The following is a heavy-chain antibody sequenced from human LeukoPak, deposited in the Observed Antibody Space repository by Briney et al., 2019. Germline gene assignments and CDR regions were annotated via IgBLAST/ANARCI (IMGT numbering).Heavy chain of an antibody. CDR2: IWYDGSNK. Sequence: GRSLRLSCAASGFTFSSYGMHWVRQAPGKGLEWVAVIWYDGSNKYYADSVKGRFTISRDNSKNTLYLQVNSLRAEDTAVYYCARDSKGDYYDSSFGWYYFDYWGQGTLVTVSS. CDR1: GFTFSSYG. V-gene: IGHV3-33*01. J-gene: IGHJ4*02. CDR3: ARDSKGDYYDSSFGWYYFDY. D-gene: IGHD3-22*01.